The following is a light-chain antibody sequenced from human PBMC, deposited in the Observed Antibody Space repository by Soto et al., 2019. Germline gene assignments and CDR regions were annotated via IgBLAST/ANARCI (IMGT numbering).Light chain of an antibody. Sequence: DIQMTQSPSTLSASVGDRVTITCRASQNVDNWVAWYQQKPGKAPKFLIYDASNLESGVPSRFSGRGSGTEFTLTISSLQPDDFAAYYCQRYNSNSRTFGLRTRV. V-gene: IGKV1-5*01. CDR3: QRYNSNSRT. J-gene: IGKJ1*01. CDR2: DAS. CDR1: QNVDNW.